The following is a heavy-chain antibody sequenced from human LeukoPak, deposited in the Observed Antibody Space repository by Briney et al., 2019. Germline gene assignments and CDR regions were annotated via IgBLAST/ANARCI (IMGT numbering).Heavy chain of an antibody. CDR1: GYTFTSYY. J-gene: IGHJ4*02. CDR3: ARDLFGPLDSSGYYCDY. Sequence: ASVKVSCKACGYTFTSYYMHWVRQAPGQGLEWMGIINPSGGSTSYAQKFQGRVTMTRDTSTSTVYMELSSLRSEDTAVYYCARDLFGPLDSSGYYCDYWGQGTLVTVSS. CDR2: INPSGGST. D-gene: IGHD3-22*01. V-gene: IGHV1-46*01.